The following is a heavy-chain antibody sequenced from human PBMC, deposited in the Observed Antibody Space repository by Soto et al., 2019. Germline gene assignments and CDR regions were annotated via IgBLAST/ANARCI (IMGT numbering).Heavy chain of an antibody. CDR2: IYYSGST. V-gene: IGHV4-39*01. Sequence: SETLSLTCTVSGGSISSSSYYWGWIRQPPGKGLEWIGSIYYSGSTYYNPSLKSRVTISVDTSKNQFSLKLSSVTAADTAVYYCARGIAVAGPFDPWGQGTLVTVSS. CDR1: GGSISSSSYY. CDR3: ARGIAVAGPFDP. J-gene: IGHJ5*02. D-gene: IGHD6-19*01.